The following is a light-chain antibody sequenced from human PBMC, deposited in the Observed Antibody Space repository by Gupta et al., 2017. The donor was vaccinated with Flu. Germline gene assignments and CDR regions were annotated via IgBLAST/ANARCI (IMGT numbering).Light chain of an antibody. Sequence: HELTQPPSLSVSPGQTARITCSGEPLPEEYVYWYQQKPGQAPVLVIYKDRDRPPGIPDRFSGSNSGTTVNLNISGVQAEDEAEYYCQSADRSGTFWVFGGGTKLTVL. V-gene: IGLV3-25*02. CDR2: KDR. CDR1: PLPEEY. CDR3: QSADRSGTFWV. J-gene: IGLJ3*02.